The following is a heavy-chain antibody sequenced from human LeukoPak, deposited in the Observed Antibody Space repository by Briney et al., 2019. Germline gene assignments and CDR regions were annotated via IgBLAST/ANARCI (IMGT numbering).Heavy chain of an antibody. D-gene: IGHD3-22*01. Sequence: GGSLRLSCAASGFTFSSYGMHWVRQAPGKGLEWVAFIRYDGSNKYYADSVKGRFTISRDDSKNTLYLQMNSLKTEDTAVYYCTTDPITMIVVVICWGQGTLVTVSS. J-gene: IGHJ4*02. V-gene: IGHV3-30*02. CDR1: GFTFSSYG. CDR3: TTDPITMIVVVIC. CDR2: IRYDGSNK.